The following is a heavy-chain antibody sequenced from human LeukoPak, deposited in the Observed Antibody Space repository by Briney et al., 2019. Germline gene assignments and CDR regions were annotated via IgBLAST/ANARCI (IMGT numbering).Heavy chain of an antibody. Sequence: SENLSLTCAVSGGSISSYYWSWIRQPPGKGLEWIGYIYYSGSANYNPSHKSRVTISVDTSKNQFSLKLSSVTAADTAVYYCARDMGYCSSTSCYPWFDPWGQGTLVTVSS. CDR1: GGSISSYY. V-gene: IGHV4-59*01. J-gene: IGHJ5*02. CDR3: ARDMGYCSSTSCYPWFDP. CDR2: IYYSGSA. D-gene: IGHD2-2*01.